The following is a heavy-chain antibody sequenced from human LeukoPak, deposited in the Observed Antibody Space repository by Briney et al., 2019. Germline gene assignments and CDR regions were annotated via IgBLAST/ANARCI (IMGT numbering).Heavy chain of an antibody. D-gene: IGHD6-19*01. V-gene: IGHV3-23*01. J-gene: IGHJ4*02. CDR3: AKDARRSSGWYFFDH. CDR2: ISDSGGTT. CDR1: GFTFSNLA. Sequence: PGGSLRLSCAASGFTFSNLAMGWVRQAPGKGLEWVSIISDSGGTTYYADSVKGGFSISRDNSRNTLYLQMNSLRVEDTAVYYCAKDARRSSGWYFFDHWGQGTLVTVSP.